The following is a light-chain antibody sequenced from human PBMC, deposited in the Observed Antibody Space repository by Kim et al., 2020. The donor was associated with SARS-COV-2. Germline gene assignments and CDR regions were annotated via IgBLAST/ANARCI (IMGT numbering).Light chain of an antibody. CDR1: QTISSY. Sequence: DIQMTQSPSSLSAFVGDRVTITCRASQTISSYVNWYQQKPGKAPKLLIYTASHLQDGVPSRFSGSGSGTDFTLTISSLQPEDFATYYCQHSYRTWTFGQGTKVDIK. V-gene: IGKV1-39*01. CDR2: TAS. CDR3: QHSYRTWT. J-gene: IGKJ1*01.